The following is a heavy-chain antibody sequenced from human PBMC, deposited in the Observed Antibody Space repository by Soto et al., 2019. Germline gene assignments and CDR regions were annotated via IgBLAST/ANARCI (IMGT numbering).Heavy chain of an antibody. Sequence: SETLSLTCTVSGGSISGLYWIWIRQSPGKGLEWIGYIFYTGSTNYNPSLKSRVTLSVDTSKNQFSLRLSSVTAADTAVYYCARVGSSGWSPDYWGQGTLVTVSS. D-gene: IGHD6-19*01. CDR1: GGSISGLY. CDR2: IFYTGST. J-gene: IGHJ4*02. CDR3: ARVGSSGWSPDY. V-gene: IGHV4-59*11.